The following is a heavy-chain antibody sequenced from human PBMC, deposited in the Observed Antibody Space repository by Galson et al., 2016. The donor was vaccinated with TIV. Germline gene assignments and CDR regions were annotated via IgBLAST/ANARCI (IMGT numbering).Heavy chain of an antibody. CDR2: ITSSSKFI. CDR1: GFTLSDYG. CDR3: ARGFYRLGYVGVY. D-gene: IGHD3-16*01. J-gene: IGHJ4*02. V-gene: IGHV3-21*01. Sequence: GSLRLSCAASGFTLSDYGMNWVRQSPGKGLEWVSAITSSSKFIYYADSVKGRFSISRDNAKNSVYLRMDSLSVEDTAVYYCARGFYRLGYVGVYWGQGALVTVS.